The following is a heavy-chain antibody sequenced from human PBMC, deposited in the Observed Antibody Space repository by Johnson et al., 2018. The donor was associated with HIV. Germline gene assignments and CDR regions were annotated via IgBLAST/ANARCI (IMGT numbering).Heavy chain of an antibody. CDR3: ARGGHSAFDL. V-gene: IGHV3-7*05. Sequence: VQLVESGGGLVQPGGSLRLSCVGSGFIFSSYWMSWVRQAPGKGLEWVANIKQDESEKYHVDSVKGRFTISRDNAKNSLYLQMHSLRAEDTAVYYCARGGHSAFDLWGQGTMVTVSS. CDR1: GFIFSSYW. J-gene: IGHJ3*01. CDR2: IKQDESEK.